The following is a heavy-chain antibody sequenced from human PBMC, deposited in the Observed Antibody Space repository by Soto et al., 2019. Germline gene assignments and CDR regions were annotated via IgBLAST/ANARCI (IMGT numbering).Heavy chain of an antibody. Sequence: SETLSLTCAVYGGSFSGYYWSWIRQPPGKGLEWIGEINHSGSTNYNPSLKSRVTISVDTSKNQFSPKLSSVTAADTAVYYCASHLYYYGSGRYYFDYWGQGTLVTVSS. J-gene: IGHJ4*02. CDR1: GGSFSGYY. V-gene: IGHV4-34*01. CDR2: INHSGST. CDR3: ASHLYYYGSGRYYFDY. D-gene: IGHD3-10*01.